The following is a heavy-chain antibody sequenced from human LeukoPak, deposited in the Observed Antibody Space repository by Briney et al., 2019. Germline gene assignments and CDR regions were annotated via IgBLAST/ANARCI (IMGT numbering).Heavy chain of an antibody. CDR1: GYTFTSYG. J-gene: IGHJ6*02. Sequence: GASVKVSCKASGYTFTSYGISWVRQAPGQGLEWMGGIIPIFGTANYAQKFQGRVTITADESTSTAYMELSSLRSEDTAVYYCARLKYYYYGMDVWGQGTTVTVSS. CDR3: ARLKYYYYGMDV. D-gene: IGHD3-16*01. CDR2: IIPIFGTA. V-gene: IGHV1-69*13.